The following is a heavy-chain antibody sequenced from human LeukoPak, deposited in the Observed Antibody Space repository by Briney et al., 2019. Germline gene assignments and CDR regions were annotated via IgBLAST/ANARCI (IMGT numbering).Heavy chain of an antibody. CDR2: ISSSGSTI. J-gene: IGHJ5*02. V-gene: IGHV3-48*03. Sequence: GGSLRLSCAASGFTFSSYEMNWVRQAPGKGLEWVSYISSSGSTIYYADSVKGRFTISRDNAKNSLYLQMNSLRAEDTAVYYRARELTEGIAAAGRWFDPWGQGTLVTVSS. D-gene: IGHD6-13*01. CDR3: ARELTEGIAAAGRWFDP. CDR1: GFTFSSYE.